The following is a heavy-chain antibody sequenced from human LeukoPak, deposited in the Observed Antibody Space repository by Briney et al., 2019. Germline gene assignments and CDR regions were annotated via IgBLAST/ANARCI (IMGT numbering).Heavy chain of an antibody. CDR1: GFTFNSYA. Sequence: GGSLRLSCAASGFTFNSYAMSWVRQAPEKGLEWVSGISGGGGNTFYADSVRGRFTISRDNSKNMLYLQMDSLRAEDTAVYYCMAESSSPWEGYWGQGTLVTVSS. CDR3: MAESSSPWEGY. D-gene: IGHD6-6*01. CDR2: ISGGGGNT. V-gene: IGHV3-23*01. J-gene: IGHJ4*02.